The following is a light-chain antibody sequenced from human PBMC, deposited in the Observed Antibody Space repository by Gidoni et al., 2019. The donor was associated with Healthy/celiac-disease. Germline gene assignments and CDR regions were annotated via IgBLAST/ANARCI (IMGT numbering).Light chain of an antibody. CDR2: DAS. Sequence: AIQLTKSPSSLSASVGDRVTITCRASQGISSALAWYQQKPGKAPKLLIYDASSLESGVPSRVCGSGSGTDFTLTISSLQPEDFATYYCRQFNSYPLTFGGGTKVEIK. CDR1: QGISSA. CDR3: RQFNSYPLT. V-gene: IGKV1-13*02. J-gene: IGKJ4*01.